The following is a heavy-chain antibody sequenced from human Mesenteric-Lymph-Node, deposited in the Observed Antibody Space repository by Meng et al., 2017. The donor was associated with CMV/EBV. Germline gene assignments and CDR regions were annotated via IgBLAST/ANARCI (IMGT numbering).Heavy chain of an antibody. CDR3: ARGLSDTLTGYYIYWFDT. D-gene: IGHD3-9*01. CDR2: ISAYNGHT. Sequence: LTSYVITWVRRAPRHGLEWLGWISAYNGHTHCTQTLQGRVTMTTDKSTSTAYMELTSLRSDDTAVYYCARGLSDTLTGYYIYWFDTWGQGTLVTVSS. V-gene: IGHV1-18*01. CDR1: LTSYV. J-gene: IGHJ5*02.